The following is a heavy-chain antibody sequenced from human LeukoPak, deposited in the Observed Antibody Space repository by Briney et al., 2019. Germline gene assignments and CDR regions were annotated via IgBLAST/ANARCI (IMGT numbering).Heavy chain of an antibody. J-gene: IGHJ5*02. D-gene: IGHD3-3*01. CDR3: ARAVYYDFWSGYSPNNWFDP. V-gene: IGHV4-61*02. CDR1: GASISSGSYY. Sequence: PSQTLSLTCTVSGASISSGSYYWSWIRQPAGKGLEWIGRVYTSGSTNYNPSLKSRVNISLDTPKNQFSLKLSSVTAADTAVYYCARAVYYDFWSGYSPNNWFDPWGQGTLVTVSS. CDR2: VYTSGST.